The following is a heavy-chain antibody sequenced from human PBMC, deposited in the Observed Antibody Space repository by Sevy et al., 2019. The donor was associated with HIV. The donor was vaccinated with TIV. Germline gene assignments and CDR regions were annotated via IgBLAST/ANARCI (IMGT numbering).Heavy chain of an antibody. V-gene: IGHV3-49*03. J-gene: IGHJ6*02. Sequence: GGSLRLSCTTSGFTFGDYGMSWFRQAPGKRLEWIGFIRSKPYGGATEHAASVKGRFTISRDDSKSIASLQMSSLKTEDTAVYYCSRVPPPRLCSSASCYEGDYYYYGMDVWGQGTTVTVSS. CDR1: GFTFGDYG. D-gene: IGHD2-2*01. CDR3: SRVPPPRLCSSASCYEGDYYYYGMDV. CDR2: IRSKPYGGAT.